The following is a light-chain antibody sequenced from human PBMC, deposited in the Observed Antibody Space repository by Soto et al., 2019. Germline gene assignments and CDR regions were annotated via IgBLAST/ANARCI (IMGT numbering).Light chain of an antibody. CDR1: INDVGGYNY. CDR3: MSYAGGKRFV. CDR2: QVT. J-gene: IGLJ1*01. V-gene: IGLV2-8*01. Sequence: QSALTQPPSASGSPGQSVTISCAGTINDVGGYNYVSWYQQHPGKVPQLMIYQVTKRPSGVPDRFSASKSDTTASLTISGLHAEDEGDYYCMSYAGGKRFVFGTGTKVTVL.